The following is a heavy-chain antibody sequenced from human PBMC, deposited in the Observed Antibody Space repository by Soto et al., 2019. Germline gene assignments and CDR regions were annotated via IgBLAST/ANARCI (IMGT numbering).Heavy chain of an antibody. V-gene: IGHV3-21*02. CDR3: VRDGSLLGMTR. CDR2: IGGSDTFT. Sequence: EVQLVESGGGLAKPGKSLRLSCVASGFTFKNYNMNWVRQAPGKGLERVSSIGGSDTFTYNADSVKGRFTISRDNAKSSLFLQMNSLRVEDTAVYFCVRDGSLLGMTRWGQGTLVTVSS. D-gene: IGHD3-10*01. J-gene: IGHJ4*02. CDR1: GFTFKNYN.